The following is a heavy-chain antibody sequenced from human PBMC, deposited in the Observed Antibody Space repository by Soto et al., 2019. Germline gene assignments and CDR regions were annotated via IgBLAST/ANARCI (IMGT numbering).Heavy chain of an antibody. D-gene: IGHD2-15*01. CDR2: ISAYNGNT. V-gene: IGHV1-18*01. Sequence: ASVKVSCKASGYTFTSYGISWVRQAPGQGLEWMGWISAYNGNTNYAQKLQGRVTMTTDTSTSTAYMELRSLRSDDTAVYYCARDYLAGYCSGGSCPTVDDYWGQGNLVTVSS. CDR1: GYTFTSYG. CDR3: ARDYLAGYCSGGSCPTVDDY. J-gene: IGHJ4*02.